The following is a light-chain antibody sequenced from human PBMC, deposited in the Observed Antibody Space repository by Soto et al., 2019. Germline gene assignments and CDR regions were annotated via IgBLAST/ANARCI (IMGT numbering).Light chain of an antibody. CDR1: QSVSNN. CDR3: QQYNTWWT. J-gene: IGKJ1*01. CDR2: VAS. V-gene: IGKV3-15*01. Sequence: EIVMTQSPATLSVSPGERATLSCRARQSVSNNLAWYQKKPGQAPRLLIYVASTRATGIPARFSGSGSGTEFTLTISSLQSEDFAVYYCQQYNTWWTFGPGTRVEIK.